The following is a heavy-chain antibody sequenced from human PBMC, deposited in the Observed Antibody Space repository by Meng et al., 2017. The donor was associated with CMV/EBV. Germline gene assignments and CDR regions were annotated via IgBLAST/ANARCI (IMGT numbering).Heavy chain of an antibody. Sequence: LTCAASGMTFSSYAMHWVRQAPGKGLEWVAVISYDGSNKYYADSVKGRFTISRDNSKNTLYLQMNSLRAEDTAVYYCARGLSGSYFDYWGQGTLVTVSS. J-gene: IGHJ4*02. CDR2: ISYDGSNK. CDR1: GMTFSSYA. D-gene: IGHD1-26*01. V-gene: IGHV3-30*04. CDR3: ARGLSGSYFDY.